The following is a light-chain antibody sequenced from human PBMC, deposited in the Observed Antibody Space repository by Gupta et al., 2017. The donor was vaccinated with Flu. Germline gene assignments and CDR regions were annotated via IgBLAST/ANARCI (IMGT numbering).Light chain of an antibody. CDR2: GAS. J-gene: IGKJ4*01. Sequence: GDRVTITCRASQGISTWLAWYQQKPGKALKVLICGASSLQSGVPSRFSGSGSGTDFTLTISSLQPEDFATYYCQQTDSFPLTFGGGTTVEIK. V-gene: IGKV1-12*01. CDR1: QGISTW. CDR3: QQTDSFPLT.